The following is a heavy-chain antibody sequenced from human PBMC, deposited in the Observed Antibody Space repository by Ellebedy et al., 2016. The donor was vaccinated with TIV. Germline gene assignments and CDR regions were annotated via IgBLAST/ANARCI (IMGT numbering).Heavy chain of an antibody. Sequence: PGGSLRLSCAASGFTFTNAWMSWVRQAPGKGLGWVGRIKSNSDGGTADYAAPVKGRFTISRDDSQNTLYLHMNSLSTEDTAVYYCTTYDTSGYYSAAWGQGTLVTVSS. CDR3: TTYDTSGYYSAA. D-gene: IGHD3-22*01. J-gene: IGHJ4*02. CDR2: IKSNSDGGTA. V-gene: IGHV3-15*01. CDR1: GFTFTNAW.